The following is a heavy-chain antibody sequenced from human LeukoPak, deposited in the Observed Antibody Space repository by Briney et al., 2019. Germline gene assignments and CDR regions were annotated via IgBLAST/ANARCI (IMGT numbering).Heavy chain of an antibody. CDR2: ISSSGSTI. V-gene: IGHV3-11*01. J-gene: IGHJ4*02. Sequence: GGSLRLSCAASGFTFSDYYMSWIRQAPGKGLEWVSYISSSGSTIYYADSVKGRFTISRDNAKNSLYLQMNSLRAEDTAVYYCAREPAPEGPQWLVQPADYWGQGTLVTVSS. CDR1: GFTFSDYY. D-gene: IGHD6-19*01. CDR3: AREPAPEGPQWLVQPADY.